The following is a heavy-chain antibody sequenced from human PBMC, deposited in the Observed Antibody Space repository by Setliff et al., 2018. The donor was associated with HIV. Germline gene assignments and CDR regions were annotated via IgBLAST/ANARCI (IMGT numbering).Heavy chain of an antibody. V-gene: IGHV4-34*01. CDR2: VTHSGRT. Sequence: PSETLSLTCAVYGGSFSGYYWSWIRQPPGKGLEWIGEVTHSGRTKYNPSLESRVTTSVDTSKKQFSLRLTSVTAADTAVYYCARGVRDNSGWSSYYFDYWGQGTLVTVSS. CDR3: ARGVRDNSGWSSYYFDY. J-gene: IGHJ4*02. CDR1: GGSFSGYY. D-gene: IGHD6-19*01.